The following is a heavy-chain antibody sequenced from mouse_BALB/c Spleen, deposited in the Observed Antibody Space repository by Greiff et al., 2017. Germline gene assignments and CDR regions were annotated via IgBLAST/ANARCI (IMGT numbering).Heavy chain of an antibody. V-gene: IGHV5-6*01. CDR2: ISSGGSYT. D-gene: IGHD2-4*01. CDR1: GFTFSSYG. CDR3: ARQKSDYGTPFAY. Sequence: EVQVVESGGDLVKPGGSLKLSCAASGFTFSSYGMSWVRQTPDKRLEWVATISSGGSYTYYPDSVKGRFTISRDNAKNTLYLQMSSLKSEDTAMYYCARQKSDYGTPFAYWGQGTLVTVSA. J-gene: IGHJ3*01.